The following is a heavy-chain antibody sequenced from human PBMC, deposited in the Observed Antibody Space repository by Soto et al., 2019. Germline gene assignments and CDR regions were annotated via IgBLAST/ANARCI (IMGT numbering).Heavy chain of an antibody. CDR3: ARATPYYYYGMDV. CDR1: GGSISSGGDY. J-gene: IGHJ6*02. D-gene: IGHD2-15*01. V-gene: IGHV4-31*03. Sequence: QVQLQESGPGLVKPSQTLSVTCTVSGGSISSGGDYWSWIRQHPGKGLEWIGYIYYSGSTYYNPSLKSRVTLSVDTSKNHFSLKPSSVTAADTAVYYCARATPYYYYGMDVWGQGTTVTVSS. CDR2: IYYSGST.